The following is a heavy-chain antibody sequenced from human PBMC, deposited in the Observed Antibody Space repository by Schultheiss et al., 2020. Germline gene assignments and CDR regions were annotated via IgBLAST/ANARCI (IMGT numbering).Heavy chain of an antibody. CDR1: GGSIRSYF. V-gene: IGHV4-59*12. D-gene: IGHD6-19*01. CDR3: ARNEGWA. Sequence: SETLSLTCSVSGGSIRSYFWSWIRQPPGKGLEWIGFVYYSGGAKYNPSLRSRVTMSIDTSNNQFSLNLNSVTAADTAVYYCARNEGWAWGQGTLVTVSS. CDR2: VYYSGGA. J-gene: IGHJ5*02.